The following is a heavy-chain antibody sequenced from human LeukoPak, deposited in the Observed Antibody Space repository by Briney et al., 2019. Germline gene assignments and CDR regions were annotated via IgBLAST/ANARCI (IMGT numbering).Heavy chain of an antibody. D-gene: IGHD3-22*01. J-gene: IGHJ4*02. CDR2: INYSGNR. CDR1: GRFISGRHYY. CDR3: ARGYDY. V-gene: IGHV4-39*01. Sequence: KPSETLSLTCTVSGRFISGRHYYWAWIRQPPGKGLEWIGMINYSGNRYYNPSLWSRAAISVDTSTNQFSLNLNSVTAADTAVYYCARGYDYWGQGTLVAVSS.